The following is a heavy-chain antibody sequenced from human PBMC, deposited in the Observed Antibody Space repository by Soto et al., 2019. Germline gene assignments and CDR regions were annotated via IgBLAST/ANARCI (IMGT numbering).Heavy chain of an antibody. V-gene: IGHV4-34*01. CDR1: SGSFSGYY. CDR2: ISQSGNT. Sequence: PSETLSLTCSIYSGSFSGYYWSWIRQPPGKGLEWIGEISQSGNTNYSPSLKSRVSISIDTSKKQFSLRLGSVTAADTAVYYCARQTRYIGYALWPPYYFDYWGQGLLVTVSS. CDR3: ARQTRYIGYALWPPYYFDY. J-gene: IGHJ4*02. D-gene: IGHD5-12*01.